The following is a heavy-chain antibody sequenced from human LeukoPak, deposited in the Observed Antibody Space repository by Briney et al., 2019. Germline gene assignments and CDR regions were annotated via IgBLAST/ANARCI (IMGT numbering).Heavy chain of an antibody. CDR2: INQDGSEK. Sequence: GGSLRLSCAASGFTFSGYWMSWVRQAPGKGLEWVANINQDGSEKYYVDSVKGRFTISRDNAKNSVYLQMNSLRAKDTAVYYCARDRVWTVLYWGQGTLVSVSS. CDR1: GFTFSGYW. V-gene: IGHV3-7*01. J-gene: IGHJ4*02. CDR3: ARDRVWTVLY. D-gene: IGHD6-13*01.